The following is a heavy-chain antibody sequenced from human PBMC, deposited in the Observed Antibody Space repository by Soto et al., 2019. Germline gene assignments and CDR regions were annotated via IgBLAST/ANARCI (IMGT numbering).Heavy chain of an antibody. D-gene: IGHD2-2*01. J-gene: IGHJ4*02. Sequence: PGGSLRLSCAASGFTFDDYAMHWVRQAPGKGLEWVSGISWNSGSIGYADSVKGRFTISRDNAKNSLYLQMNSLRGEDTALYYCAKDMRVGPAAVHYYFDYWGQGTLVTVSS. CDR1: GFTFDDYA. CDR3: AKDMRVGPAAVHYYFDY. V-gene: IGHV3-9*01. CDR2: ISWNSGSI.